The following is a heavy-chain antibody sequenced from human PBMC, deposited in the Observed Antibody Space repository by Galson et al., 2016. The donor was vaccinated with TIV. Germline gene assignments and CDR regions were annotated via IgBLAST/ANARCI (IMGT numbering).Heavy chain of an antibody. J-gene: IGHJ4*02. Sequence: SVKVSCKASGFMFTSSAMQWVRQARGERLEWIGWIVVGSGDTDHAQKFQERVTFIRDMSTRTVYMELRSLRSEDTAVYYCAAGHWYSGSSSQKRFYFDYWSQGTLATVSS. CDR1: GFMFTSSA. CDR3: AAGHWYSGSSSQKRFYFDY. V-gene: IGHV1-58*02. D-gene: IGHD1-26*01. CDR2: IVVGSGDT.